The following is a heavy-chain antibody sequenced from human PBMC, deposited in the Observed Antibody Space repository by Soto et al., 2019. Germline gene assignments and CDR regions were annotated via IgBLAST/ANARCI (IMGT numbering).Heavy chain of an antibody. J-gene: IGHJ5*02. Sequence: QVQLVQSGAEVKKPGASVKVSCKASGYTFTSYDINWVRQATGQGLEWMGWMNPNSGNTGYAQKFQGRVTMTRNTYISTAYMELSSLRSEDTAVYYWARGTGTQWLAQGGWFDPWGQGTLVTVSS. D-gene: IGHD6-19*01. V-gene: IGHV1-8*01. CDR3: ARGTGTQWLAQGGWFDP. CDR2: MNPNSGNT. CDR1: GYTFTSYD.